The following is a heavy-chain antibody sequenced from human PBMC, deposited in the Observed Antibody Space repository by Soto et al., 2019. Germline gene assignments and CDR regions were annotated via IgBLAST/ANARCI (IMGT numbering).Heavy chain of an antibody. Sequence: EVQLVESGGGLVKPGGSLRLSCAASGFTFSSYSMNWVRQAPGKGLEWVSSISSSSSYIDYADSVKGRFTISRDNAKKSLYLQMNSLRAEDTAVYYCARGYHYYDSSGYDKWDAFDILGLGTMVTVSS. V-gene: IGHV3-21*01. J-gene: IGHJ3*02. CDR3: ARGYHYYDSSGYDKWDAFDI. D-gene: IGHD3-22*01. CDR2: ISSSSSYI. CDR1: GFTFSSYS.